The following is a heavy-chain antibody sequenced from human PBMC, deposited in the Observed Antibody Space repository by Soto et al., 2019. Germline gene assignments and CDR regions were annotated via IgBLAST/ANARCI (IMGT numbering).Heavy chain of an antibody. D-gene: IGHD3-10*01. V-gene: IGHV4-38-2*02. Sequence: PSETLSLTCAVSGYSISSGYYWGWIRQPPGKGLEWIGNIYHGGSTYYNPSLKSRVAISLDTSKNQFSLKLNSVTAADTAVYYCATEDLVTMGTTIVDYFASWAQETRFT. CDR2: IYHGGST. CDR3: ATEDLVTMGTTIVDYFAS. J-gene: IGHJ4*02. CDR1: GYSISSGYY.